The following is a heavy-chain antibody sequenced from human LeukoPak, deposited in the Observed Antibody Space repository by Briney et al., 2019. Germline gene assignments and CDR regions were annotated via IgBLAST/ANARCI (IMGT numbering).Heavy chain of an antibody. CDR3: ATAPPRSPYYFDY. CDR2: INRDVSST. CDR1: GFTFSNYW. V-gene: IGHV3-74*01. Sequence: GGSLRLSCVASGFTFSNYWMRWVRQAPGKGLVWVSRINRDVSSTSYADSVKGRFTISRDNAKNTLFLQMNSLRAEDTAVYFCATAPPRSPYYFDYWGQGTLVTVSS. D-gene: IGHD1-14*01. J-gene: IGHJ4*02.